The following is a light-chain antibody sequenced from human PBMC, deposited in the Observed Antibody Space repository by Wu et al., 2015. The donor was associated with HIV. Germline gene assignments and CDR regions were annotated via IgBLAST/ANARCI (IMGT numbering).Light chain of an antibody. V-gene: IGKV3-20*01. Sequence: EIVLTQSPGTLSLSPGERATLSCRASQSFSSAYLAWYQHKLGQPPRLLIYGASNRATGIPDRFSGRGSGTDFTLSISRLEPEDFAVYYCQQYGTSPRSFGPGTKVEIK. CDR2: GAS. CDR1: QSFSSAY. J-gene: IGKJ3*01. CDR3: QQYGTSPRS.